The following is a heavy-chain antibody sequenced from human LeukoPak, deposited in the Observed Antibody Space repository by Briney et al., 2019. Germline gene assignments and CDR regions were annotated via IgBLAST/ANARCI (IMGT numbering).Heavy chain of an antibody. CDR3: ARILSTGYPDY. J-gene: IGHJ4*02. CDR2: IYYSGST. CDR1: GGSISSYY. Sequence: SETLSLTCTVSGGSISSYYWSWIRQSPGKGLEWIGYIYYSGSTNYDPSLKSRVTISVDTSKNEFSLKLSSVTAADTAVYYCARILSTGYPDYWGQGTLVTVSS. D-gene: IGHD2/OR15-2a*01. V-gene: IGHV4-59*01.